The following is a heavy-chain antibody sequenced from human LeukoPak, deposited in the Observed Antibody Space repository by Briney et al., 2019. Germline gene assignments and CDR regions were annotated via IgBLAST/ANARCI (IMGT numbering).Heavy chain of an antibody. J-gene: IGHJ5*02. D-gene: IGHD1-26*01. CDR1: GYTFTSYY. V-gene: IGHV1-46*01. CDR3: ARDVSGIGFSGSAEGFDP. CDR2: INPSGGST. Sequence: ASVKVSCKASGYTFTSYYMHWVRQAPGQGLEWMGIINPSGGSTSYAQKFQGRVTMTRDTSTSTVYMELSSLRSEDTAVYYCARDVSGIGFSGSAEGFDPWGQGTLVTVSS.